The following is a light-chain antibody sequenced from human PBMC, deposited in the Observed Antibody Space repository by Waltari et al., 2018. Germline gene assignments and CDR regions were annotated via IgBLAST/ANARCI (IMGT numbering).Light chain of an antibody. Sequence: DIQMTQSPSTLSAAVGDRVTFTCRASQAINNWLAWYQQKPGKAPKVLIYKASILESGVSSRFSGSGAGTEFTLTINSLQDDDSATYYCQQYKSYPVTFGPGTKVDVK. CDR1: QAINNW. CDR3: QQYKSYPVT. V-gene: IGKV1-5*03. CDR2: KAS. J-gene: IGKJ1*01.